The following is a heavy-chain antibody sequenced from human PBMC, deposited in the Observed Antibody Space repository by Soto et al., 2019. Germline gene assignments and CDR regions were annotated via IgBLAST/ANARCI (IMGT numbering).Heavy chain of an antibody. V-gene: IGHV3-21*01. CDR2: ISSTTNYV. J-gene: IGHJ4*02. CDR1: GFTFTRYS. Sequence: GSLRLSCAASGFTFTRYSMNWVRQAPGKGLEWVSSISSTTNYVYYADSMKGRFTVSRDNAKNSVYLEMNSLSAEDTAVYYCARESEDLTSNFDYWGQGTLVTVSS. CDR3: ARESEDLTSNFDY.